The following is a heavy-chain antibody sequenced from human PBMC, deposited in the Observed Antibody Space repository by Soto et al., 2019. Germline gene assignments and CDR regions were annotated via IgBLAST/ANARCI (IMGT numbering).Heavy chain of an antibody. CDR3: ARGRLGQLSLTSSFDY. V-gene: IGHV4-31*03. Sequence: QVQLQESGPGLVKPSQTLSLTGTVSGGSISSGGYYWSWIRQHPGKGLECIGYIYYSGSTFYNPSLQSRVALSVDTSKNQFSLKLNSVTAADTAVYYCARGRLGQLSLTSSFDYWGQGTLVTVSS. CDR1: GGSISSGGYY. J-gene: IGHJ4*02. D-gene: IGHD3-16*02. CDR2: IYYSGST.